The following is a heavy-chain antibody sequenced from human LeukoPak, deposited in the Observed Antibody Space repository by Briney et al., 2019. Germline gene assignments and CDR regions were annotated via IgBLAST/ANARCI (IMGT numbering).Heavy chain of an antibody. J-gene: IGHJ4*02. D-gene: IGHD3-16*02. V-gene: IGHV3-64*01. CDR1: GFTFSSYA. Sequence: GGSLRLSCAASGFTFSSYAMHWVRQAPGKGLEYVSAISSNGGSTYYANSVKGRFTISRDNSKNTLYLQMGSLRAEDMAVYYGARGQSWGSYRYAPYYLDYWGQGTLVTVSS. CDR2: ISSNGGST. CDR3: ARGQSWGSYRYAPYYLDY.